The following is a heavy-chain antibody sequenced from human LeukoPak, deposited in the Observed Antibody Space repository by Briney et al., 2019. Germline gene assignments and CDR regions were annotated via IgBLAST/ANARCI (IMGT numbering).Heavy chain of an antibody. CDR2: IIPIFGTA. CDR1: GYTFTSYY. CDR3: ARDVQWLLDY. D-gene: IGHD3-22*01. J-gene: IGHJ4*02. V-gene: IGHV1-69*13. Sequence: SVKVSCKASGYTFTSYYMHWVRQAPGQGLEWMGGIIPIFGTANYAQKFQGRVTITADESTSTAYMELSRLRSDDTAVYYCARDVQWLLDYWGQGTLVTVSS.